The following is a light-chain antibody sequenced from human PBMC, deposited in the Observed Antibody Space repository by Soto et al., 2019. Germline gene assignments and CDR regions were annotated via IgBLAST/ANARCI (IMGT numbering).Light chain of an antibody. CDR2: DVS. Sequence: QSALTQPASVSESPGQSITISCTGTSSDVGGYDFVSWYQQRPGKAPKLIIYDVSNRPSGVSNRFSGSKSGNTASLTISGLQAEDEADYYCTSYTRSDIGVFGGGTNLTVL. CDR1: SSDVGGYDF. CDR3: TSYTRSDIGV. J-gene: IGLJ3*02. V-gene: IGLV2-14*01.